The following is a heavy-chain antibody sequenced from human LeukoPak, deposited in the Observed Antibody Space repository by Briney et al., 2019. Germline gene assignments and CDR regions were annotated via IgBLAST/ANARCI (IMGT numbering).Heavy chain of an antibody. J-gene: IGHJ4*02. D-gene: IGHD3-10*01. CDR3: ARKSASGNYPLDY. Sequence: PGGSLRLSCTVSGFTVSSNSMSWVRQAPGKGLEWVSVMSADSATTFYADSVKGRFTISRDNAKNTVFLQMSSLRAEDTALYYCARKSASGNYPLDYWGQGTLVTVSS. V-gene: IGHV3-23*01. CDR2: MSADSATT. CDR1: GFTVSSNS.